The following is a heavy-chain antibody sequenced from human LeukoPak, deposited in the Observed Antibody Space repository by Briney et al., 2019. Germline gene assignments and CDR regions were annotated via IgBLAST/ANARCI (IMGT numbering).Heavy chain of an antibody. Sequence: GSLRLSCAASGFTFSRYEMNWVRPAPGKGLEWVSYISSGSTIYYADSVKGRFTISRDNAKNSLYLQMNTLRAEDTAVYYCASSSYDILTGYYRELDYWGQGTLVTVSS. J-gene: IGHJ4*02. D-gene: IGHD3-9*01. CDR1: GFTFSRYE. CDR2: ISSGSTI. CDR3: ASSSYDILTGYYRELDY. V-gene: IGHV3-48*03.